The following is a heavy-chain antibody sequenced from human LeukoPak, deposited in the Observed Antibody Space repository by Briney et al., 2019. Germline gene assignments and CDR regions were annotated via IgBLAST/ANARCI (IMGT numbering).Heavy chain of an antibody. Sequence: PSETLSLTCTVSGGSISSYYWSWIRQPPGKGLEWIGYIYYSGSTNYNPSLKSRVTMSVDTSKNQFSLKLSSVTAADTAVYYCARGPDYDVLTGYSPLDYWGQGTLVTVSS. CDR2: IYYSGST. J-gene: IGHJ4*02. D-gene: IGHD3-9*01. V-gene: IGHV4-59*12. CDR1: GGSISSYY. CDR3: ARGPDYDVLTGYSPLDY.